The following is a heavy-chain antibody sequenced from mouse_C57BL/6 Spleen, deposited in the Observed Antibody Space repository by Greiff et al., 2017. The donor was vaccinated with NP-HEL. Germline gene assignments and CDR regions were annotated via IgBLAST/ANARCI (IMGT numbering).Heavy chain of an antibody. V-gene: IGHV3-6*01. D-gene: IGHD2-3*01. CDR3: ARLDGRGFAY. CDR1: GYSITSGYY. CDR2: ISYDGSN. J-gene: IGHJ3*01. Sequence: EVKLQQSGPGLVKPSQSLSLTCSVTGYSITSGYYWNWIRQFPGNKLEWMGYISYDGSNNYNPSLKNRISITRDTSKNQFFLKLNSVTTEDTATYYCARLDGRGFAYWGQGTLVTVSA.